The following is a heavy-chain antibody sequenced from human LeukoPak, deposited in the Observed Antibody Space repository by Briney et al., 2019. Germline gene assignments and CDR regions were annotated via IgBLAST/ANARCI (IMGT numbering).Heavy chain of an antibody. CDR3: ARDFSDAAAXNYFDY. CDR1: GFTFSSYW. CDR2: INSDGSST. V-gene: IGHV3-74*01. J-gene: IGHJ4*02. Sequence: PGGSLRLSCAASGFTFSSYWMHWVRQAPGKGLVWVSRINSDGSSTSYADSVKGRFTISRDNAKNTLYLQMNSLRAEDTAVYYCARDFSDAAAXNYFDYWGQGTLVTVSS. D-gene: IGHD6-13*01.